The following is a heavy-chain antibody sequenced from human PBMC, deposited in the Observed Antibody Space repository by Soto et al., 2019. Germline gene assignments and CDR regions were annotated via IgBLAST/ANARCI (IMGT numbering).Heavy chain of an antibody. Sequence: KPSETLSLTCTFSCGSIISSSYYWGWIRQPPGKGLEWIGSVYYSGSTYYNPSLKSRVTISVDTSKNQFSLKLCSVTAADTAVYYCARQGTNSPALMVYASPGNWFDPWGQGTLVTVSS. CDR2: VYYSGST. CDR1: CGSIISSSYY. J-gene: IGHJ5*02. CDR3: ARQGTNSPALMVYASPGNWFDP. V-gene: IGHV4-39*01. D-gene: IGHD2-8*01.